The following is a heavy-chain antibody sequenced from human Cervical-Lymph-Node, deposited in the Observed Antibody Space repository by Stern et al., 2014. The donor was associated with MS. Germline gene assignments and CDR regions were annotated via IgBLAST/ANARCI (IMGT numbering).Heavy chain of an antibody. V-gene: IGHV3-21*01. CDR3: TRGGGSSGH. CDR1: GFAFSNYT. D-gene: IGHD1-26*01. Sequence: EVQLVESGGGLVKPGGSLRLSCAASGFAFSNYTMNWVRQAPGKGLELVSSISGRRSYIYYADSLKGRLTISRDNAKNSVYLQMDNLRVEDTAVYYCTRGGGSSGHWGQGTLVTVSS. J-gene: IGHJ4*02. CDR2: ISGRRSYI.